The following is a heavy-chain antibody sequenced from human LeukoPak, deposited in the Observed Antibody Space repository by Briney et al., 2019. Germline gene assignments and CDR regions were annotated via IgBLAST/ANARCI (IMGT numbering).Heavy chain of an antibody. Sequence: GGSLRLSCAASGFTLSHFAMHWVRQAPGKGLEWVAVVSSDGSHKYYADSMKGRFTISRDNSKNTLHLQLSSLRVQDTAVYYCARDPAYSNPDPHFDYWGQGTLVTVSS. D-gene: IGHD2/OR15-2a*01. J-gene: IGHJ4*02. CDR1: GFTLSHFA. V-gene: IGHV3-30*03. CDR3: ARDPAYSNPDPHFDY. CDR2: VSSDGSHK.